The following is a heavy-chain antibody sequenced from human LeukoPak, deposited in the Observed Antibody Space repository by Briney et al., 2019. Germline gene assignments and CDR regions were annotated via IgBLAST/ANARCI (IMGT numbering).Heavy chain of an antibody. D-gene: IGHD3-10*01. J-gene: IGHJ4*02. CDR1: GFTFSSYA. Sequence: PGGSLRLSCAASGFTFSSYAMSWVRQAPGKGLEWVSSISASGGSTYYADSVKGRFTISRDNSKNTLYLQMNSLRAEDTAVYYCAKGYYGSGSYPTLDNWGQGTLVTVSS. CDR2: ISASGGST. V-gene: IGHV3-23*01. CDR3: AKGYYGSGSYPTLDN.